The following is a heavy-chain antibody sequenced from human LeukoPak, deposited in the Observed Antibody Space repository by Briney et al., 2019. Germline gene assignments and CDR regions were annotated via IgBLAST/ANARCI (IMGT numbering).Heavy chain of an antibody. J-gene: IGHJ4*02. CDR1: GFTFSSYA. D-gene: IGHD3-22*01. CDR3: ARDAVYDSSGYYYVGYYFDY. Sequence: GGSLRLSCAASGFTFSSYAMHWVRQAPGKGLEYVSAISSNGGSTYYANSVKGGFTISRDNSKNTLYLQMGSLRAEDMAVYYCARDAVYDSSGYYYVGYYFDYWGQGTLVTVSS. CDR2: ISSNGGST. V-gene: IGHV3-64*01.